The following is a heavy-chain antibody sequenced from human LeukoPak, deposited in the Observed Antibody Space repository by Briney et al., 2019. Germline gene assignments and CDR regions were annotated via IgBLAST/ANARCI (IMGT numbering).Heavy chain of an antibody. J-gene: IGHJ1*01. CDR2: ISAYNGNT. CDR1: GYTFNFYG. CDR3: ARDEYGSGSFSPFLY. Sequence: ASVKVSCKASGYTFNFYGISWVRQAPGQGLEWMGWISAYNGNTNYAQKVQGRVTMTTDTSTTTAYMELRSLRSDDTAVYFCARDEYGSGSFSPFLYWGQGTLVTVS. V-gene: IGHV1-18*01. D-gene: IGHD3-10*01.